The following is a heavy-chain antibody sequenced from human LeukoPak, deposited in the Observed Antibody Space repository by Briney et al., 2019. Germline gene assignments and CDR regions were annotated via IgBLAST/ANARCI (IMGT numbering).Heavy chain of an antibody. Sequence: SETLSLTCAVYGGSFSGYYWSWIRQPPGKGLEWIGEINHSGSTNYNPSLKSRVTISVDTSKNQFSLKLSSVTAADTAVYYCARGRMVRGVTRTYYYYGMDVWGQGTTVTVSS. CDR1: GGSFSGYY. CDR2: INHSGST. J-gene: IGHJ6*02. V-gene: IGHV4-34*01. D-gene: IGHD3-10*01. CDR3: ARGRMVRGVTRTYYYYGMDV.